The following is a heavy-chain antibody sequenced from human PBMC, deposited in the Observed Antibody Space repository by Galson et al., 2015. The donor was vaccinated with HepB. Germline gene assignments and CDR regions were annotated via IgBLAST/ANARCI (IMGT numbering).Heavy chain of an antibody. J-gene: IGHJ2*01. V-gene: IGHV7-4-1*02. CDR1: GYTFTNYA. D-gene: IGHD6-13*01. CDR2: INTNTGNP. CDR3: ARAPSTGTWYFDL. Sequence: SVKVSCKASGYTFTNYAKNWVRQAPGQGLEWMGWINTNTGNPAYAQGFTGRFVFSLDTSVSTAYLQISSLKAEDTAVYYCARAPSTGTWYFDLWGRGTLVTVSS.